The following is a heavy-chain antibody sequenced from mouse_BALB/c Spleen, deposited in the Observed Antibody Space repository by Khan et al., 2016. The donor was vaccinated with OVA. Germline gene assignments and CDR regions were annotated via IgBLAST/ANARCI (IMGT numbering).Heavy chain of an antibody. CDR3: ARIQGGDFDY. CDR1: GYSITSDYA. D-gene: IGHD3-2*02. V-gene: IGHV3-2*02. Sequence: EVQLQESGPGLVKPSQSLSLTCTVTGYSITSDYAWNWIRQFPGNKLEWMGYISYSGNTKYNPSLKSRISITRDTSTNQFFLQLNFVTIEDTATYDCARIQGGDFDYWGQGTTLTVSS. CDR2: ISYSGNT. J-gene: IGHJ2*01.